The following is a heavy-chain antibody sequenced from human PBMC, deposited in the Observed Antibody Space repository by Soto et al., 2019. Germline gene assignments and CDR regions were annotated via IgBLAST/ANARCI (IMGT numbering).Heavy chain of an antibody. D-gene: IGHD5-12*01. V-gene: IGHV3-23*01. J-gene: IGHJ3*02. CDR3: AKAYSGYDPNDLDAFDI. CDR2: ISGSGGST. CDR1: GFTFSSYA. Sequence: EVQLLESGGGLVQPGGSLRLSCAASGFTFSSYAMSWVRQAPGKGLEWVSAISGSGGSTYYADSVKGRFTISRDNSKNTLYLQMNSLRAEDTAVYYCAKAYSGYDPNDLDAFDIWGQGTMVTVSS.